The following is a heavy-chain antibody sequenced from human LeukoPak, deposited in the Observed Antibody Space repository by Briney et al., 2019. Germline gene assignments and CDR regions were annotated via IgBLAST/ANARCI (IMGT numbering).Heavy chain of an antibody. J-gene: IGHJ4*02. CDR1: GFTFSSYA. V-gene: IGHV3-48*04. D-gene: IGHD2-15*01. CDR2: ISGRATNT. Sequence: GGSLRLSCAASGFTFSSYAMSWVRQTPGRGLEWISYISGRATNTEYADSVKARFTISRDNAENTLYLQMDNLRAEDTAVYYCAREGGGYRLFEFWGQGLLVTVSS. CDR3: AREGGGYRLFEF.